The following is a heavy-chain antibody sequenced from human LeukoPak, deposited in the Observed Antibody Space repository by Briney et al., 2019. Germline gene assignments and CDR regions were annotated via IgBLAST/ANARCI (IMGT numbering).Heavy chain of an antibody. J-gene: IGHJ3*02. V-gene: IGHV3-30*03. CDR2: ISHDGSNK. CDR1: GFSFSSSG. Sequence: GGSLRLSCAASGFSFSSSGMHWVRQAPGKGLEWVSVISHDGSNKYYADSVKGRFTISRDNAKNSLYLQMSSLRAEDTAVYYCARQLPLEVMGDAFDIWGQGTMVTVSS. D-gene: IGHD1-26*01. CDR3: ARQLPLEVMGDAFDI.